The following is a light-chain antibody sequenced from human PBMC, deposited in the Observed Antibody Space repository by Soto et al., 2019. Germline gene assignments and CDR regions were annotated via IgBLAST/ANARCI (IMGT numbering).Light chain of an antibody. CDR1: QSVSTNF. Sequence: EILLTHSPGTLSLSPGEGATLSCRASQSVSTNFFAWYQQKPGQAPRLLIYGASTRATGIPDRFSGSGSGTDFTLTISRLEPEDFAVYYCQQYGRTSWTFGQGTKVDIK. CDR3: QQYGRTSWT. CDR2: GAS. J-gene: IGKJ1*01. V-gene: IGKV3-20*01.